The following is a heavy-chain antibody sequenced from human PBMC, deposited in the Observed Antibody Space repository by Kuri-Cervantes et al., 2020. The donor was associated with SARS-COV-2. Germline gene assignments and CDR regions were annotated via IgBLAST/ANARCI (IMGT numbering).Heavy chain of an antibody. CDR1: GFTFSSYA. CDR2: ISGSGGST. Sequence: GESLKISCAASGFTFSSYAMSWARQAPGKGLKWVSAISGSGGSTYYADSVKGRFTISRDNSKNTLYLQMNSLSAEDTALYHCARYPGYDSSGYHDYWGQGTLVTVSS. J-gene: IGHJ4*02. D-gene: IGHD3-22*01. V-gene: IGHV3-23*01. CDR3: ARYPGYDSSGYHDY.